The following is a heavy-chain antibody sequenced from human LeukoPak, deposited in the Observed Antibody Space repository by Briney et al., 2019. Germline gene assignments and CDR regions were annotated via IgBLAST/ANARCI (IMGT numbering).Heavy chain of an antibody. J-gene: IGHJ4*02. V-gene: IGHV3-23*01. CDR2: ISGSGGST. D-gene: IGHD3-16*02. Sequence: GGSLILSCAASGFTFSSYAMSWVRQAPGKGLEWVSAISGSGGSTYYADSVKGRFTISRDNSKNTLYLQMNSLRAEDTAVYYCAKDYYDYVWGSYRSLPPDYWGQGTLVTVSS. CDR3: AKDYYDYVWGSYRSLPPDY. CDR1: GFTFSSYA.